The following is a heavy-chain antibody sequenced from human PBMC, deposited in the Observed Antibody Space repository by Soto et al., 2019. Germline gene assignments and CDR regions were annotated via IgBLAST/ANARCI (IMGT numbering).Heavy chain of an antibody. D-gene: IGHD3-16*01. V-gene: IGHV4-4*02. CDR3: ARTPGDGYPGYYFDY. CDR2: IYHSGST. Sequence: QVQLQESGPGLVKPSGTLSLTCAVSGGSISSSNWWSWVRQPPGKGLEWIGEIYHSGSTNYNPSLKSRVTISVYKSMNHFSLKLSSVTAADTAVYSFARTPGDGYPGYYFDYWGQGTLVTVSS. CDR1: GGSISSSNW. J-gene: IGHJ4*02.